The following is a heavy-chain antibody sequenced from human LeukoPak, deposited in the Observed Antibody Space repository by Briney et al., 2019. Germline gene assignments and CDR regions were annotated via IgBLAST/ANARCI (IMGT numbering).Heavy chain of an antibody. CDR3: AKDRAHCSGGSCSFYAL. V-gene: IGHV3-30*18. Sequence: PGGSLRLSCAASGFTFSNFGMHWVRQAPGKGLDWVAVISYDGVDKYYADPGKGRFSISRDSSKNALYLQMNRLRPEDSAVYYCAKDRAHCSGGSCSFYALWGQGTLVTVSS. J-gene: IGHJ4*02. D-gene: IGHD2-15*01. CDR1: GFTFSNFG. CDR2: ISYDGVDK.